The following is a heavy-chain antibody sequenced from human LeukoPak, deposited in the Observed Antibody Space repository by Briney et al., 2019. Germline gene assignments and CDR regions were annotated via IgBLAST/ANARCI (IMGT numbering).Heavy chain of an antibody. CDR3: AKGWSSIANPGDWFDP. CDR2: ISGSDGSI. Sequence: GGSLRLSCAASGFTFSSYAMSWVRQAPGKGLEWVSVISGSDGSIYYADSVKGRFTISSDNSKNTLYLQMNSLRAEDTAVYYCAKGWSSIANPGDWFDPWGQGTLVTVSS. V-gene: IGHV3-23*01. CDR1: GFTFSSYA. D-gene: IGHD6-6*01. J-gene: IGHJ5*02.